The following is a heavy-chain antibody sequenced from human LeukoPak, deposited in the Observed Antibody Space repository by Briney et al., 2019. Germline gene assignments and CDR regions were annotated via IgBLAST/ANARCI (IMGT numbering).Heavy chain of an antibody. CDR3: ARLSSRSGLGY. Sequence: GGSLRLSCAASGFTFSTYAMTWVRQAPGKGLEWVSAISGSGGSTYYADSVKGRFTISRDNSKNTLYLQMNSPTAEDTAVYYCARLSSRSGLGYWGQGTLVTVSS. D-gene: IGHD2-15*01. J-gene: IGHJ4*02. CDR1: GFTFSTYA. V-gene: IGHV3-23*01. CDR2: ISGSGGST.